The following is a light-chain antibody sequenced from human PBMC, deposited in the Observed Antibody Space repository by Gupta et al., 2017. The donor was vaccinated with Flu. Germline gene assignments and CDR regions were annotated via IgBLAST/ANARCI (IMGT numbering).Light chain of an antibody. J-gene: IGKJ2*03. CDR2: GAS. CDR1: QSVYSN. V-gene: IGKV3-15*01. CDR3: HHYNTRAPYS. Sequence: EIVMTQSPPTLSVSPGQRATLSCRASQSVYSNLAWYRQKPGQAPRLLIYGASTRATGVPARFSGSGSGTEFTLTISSLQSEDFAVYYCHHYNTRAPYSFGQGTKLEIK.